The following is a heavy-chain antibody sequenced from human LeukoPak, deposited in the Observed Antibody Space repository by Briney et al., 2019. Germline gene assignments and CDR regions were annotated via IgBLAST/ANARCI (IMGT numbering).Heavy chain of an antibody. CDR2: IKQDGSEK. Sequence: GGSLRLSCAASGFTFSSYWMSWVRQAPGKGLEWVDNIKQDGSEKYYVDSVKGRFTISRDNAKNSLYLQMNSLRAEDTAVYYCARDQDWSGYIFDYWGQGTLVTVSS. CDR3: ARDQDWSGYIFDY. CDR1: GFTFSSYW. J-gene: IGHJ4*02. D-gene: IGHD3-3*01. V-gene: IGHV3-7*01.